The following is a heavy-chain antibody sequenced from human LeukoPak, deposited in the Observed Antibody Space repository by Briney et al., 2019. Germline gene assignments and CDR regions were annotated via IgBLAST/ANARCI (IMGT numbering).Heavy chain of an antibody. D-gene: IGHD5-24*01. CDR3: ARALPNTDNYNWAFDI. CDR2: IHTSGST. V-gene: IGHV4-4*07. CDR1: GGSISTFY. Sequence: SETLSLTCTVSGGSISTFYWNWIRQPAGKGLEWIGRIHTSGSTKYNPPLKSRVTISVDKSNNQFSLKLNYVTAADTAMYYCARALPNTDNYNWAFDIWGQGTMVTVSS. J-gene: IGHJ3*02.